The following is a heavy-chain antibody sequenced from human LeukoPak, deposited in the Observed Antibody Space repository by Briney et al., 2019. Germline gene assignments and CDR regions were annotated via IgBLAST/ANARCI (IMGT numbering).Heavy chain of an antibody. Sequence: GRSLRLSCAASGFTFSSYAMHWVRQAPGKGLEWVAVISYDGSNKYYADSVKGRFTISRDNSKNTLYLQMNSLRAEDTAVYYCAREFGYSYAGYYFDYWGQGTLVTVSP. CDR2: ISYDGSNK. J-gene: IGHJ4*02. CDR1: GFTFSSYA. CDR3: AREFGYSYAGYYFDY. V-gene: IGHV3-30*04. D-gene: IGHD5-18*01.